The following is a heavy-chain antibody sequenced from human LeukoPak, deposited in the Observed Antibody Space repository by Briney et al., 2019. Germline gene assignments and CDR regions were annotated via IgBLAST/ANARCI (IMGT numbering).Heavy chain of an antibody. V-gene: IGHV4-59*08. J-gene: IGHJ4*02. CDR3: ATTLPASGWHYFDY. Sequence: SETLSLTCTVSGGSISSYYWSWIRQPPGKGLEWIGYIYYSGSTNYNPSLKSRVTISVDTSKNQFSLKLSSVTAADTAVYYCATTLPASGWHYFDYWGQGTLVTVSS. CDR1: GGSISSYY. D-gene: IGHD6-19*01. CDR2: IYYSGST.